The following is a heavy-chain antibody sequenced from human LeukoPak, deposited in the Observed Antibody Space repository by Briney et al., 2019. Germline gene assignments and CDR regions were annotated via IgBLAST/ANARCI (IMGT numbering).Heavy chain of an antibody. Sequence: SETLSLTCTVSAGSISNADYYWGWIRQPPGKGLEWIGSINYSGTTYYNPSLKTRVTMSVDTSKNQFSLKLSSVTAADTAVYYCASQPTTVIGVDYWGQGTLVTVTS. V-gene: IGHV4-39*01. J-gene: IGHJ4*02. CDR2: INYSGTT. CDR3: ASQPTTVIGVDY. CDR1: AGSISNADYY. D-gene: IGHD4-11*01.